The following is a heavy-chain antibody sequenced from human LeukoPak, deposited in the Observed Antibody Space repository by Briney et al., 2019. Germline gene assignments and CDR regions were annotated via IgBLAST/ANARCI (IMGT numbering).Heavy chain of an antibody. Sequence: SQTLSLTCAISGDSVSSSSAAWNWIRQSPSRGLEWLGRTYYRSKWYNDYAVSVKSRIIINPDTSKNQFSLQLNSVTPGDTAVYYCARGGYYGDYFDYWGQGTLVTVSS. D-gene: IGHD4-17*01. CDR3: ARGGYYGDYFDY. V-gene: IGHV6-1*01. CDR2: TYYRSKWYN. J-gene: IGHJ4*02. CDR1: GDSVSSSSAA.